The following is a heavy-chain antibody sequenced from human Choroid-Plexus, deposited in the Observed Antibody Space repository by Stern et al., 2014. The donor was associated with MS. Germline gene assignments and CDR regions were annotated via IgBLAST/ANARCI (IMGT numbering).Heavy chain of an antibody. J-gene: IGHJ4*01. V-gene: IGHV1-2*02. CDR1: GYIFTGYY. D-gene: IGHD3-3*01. Sequence: QVQLVESGAEVNKPGASVKVSCKTSGYIFTGYYIHWVRQAPGQGLEWMAWINPNTGGTKYAEKVQGRVTMSRDNANSTAHVELSSLTSDDTAVYYCARDQRGITIFGVVTDY. CDR2: INPNTGGT. CDR3: ARDQRGITIFGVVTDY.